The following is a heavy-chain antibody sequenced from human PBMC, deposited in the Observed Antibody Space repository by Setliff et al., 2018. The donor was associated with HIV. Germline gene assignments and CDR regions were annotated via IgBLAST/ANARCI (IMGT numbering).Heavy chain of an antibody. CDR1: GFTFSNYW. D-gene: IGHD1-7*01. V-gene: IGHV3-74*01. CDR3: AKNTPSIINYPYYYYMDV. J-gene: IGHJ6*03. CDR2: INNDGSST. Sequence: GGSLRLSCAASGFTFSNYWMHWVRQVPGKGLVWVSRINNDGSSTSYADSVKGRFTISRDNAKNTLYLQMDSLTAEDTALYYCAKNTPSIINYPYYYYMDVWGKGTTVTVSS.